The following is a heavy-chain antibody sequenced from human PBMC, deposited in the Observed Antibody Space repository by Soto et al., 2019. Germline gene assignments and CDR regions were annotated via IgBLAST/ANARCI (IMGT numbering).Heavy chain of an antibody. D-gene: IGHD1-26*01. CDR1: GFTFSSYG. V-gene: IGHV3-33*01. Sequence: GGSLRLSCAASGFTFSSYGMHWVRQAPGKGLEWVAVIWYDGSNKYYADSVKGRFTISRDNSKNTLYLQMNSLRAEDTAVYYCARVGATTLDFFSYYYYGMDVWGQGTTVTVSS. CDR3: ARVGATTLDFFSYYYYGMDV. CDR2: IWYDGSNK. J-gene: IGHJ6*02.